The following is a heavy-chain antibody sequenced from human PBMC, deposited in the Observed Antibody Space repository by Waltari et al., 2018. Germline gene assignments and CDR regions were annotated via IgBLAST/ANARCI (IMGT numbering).Heavy chain of an antibody. CDR1: RGSVTSSTW. CDR2: SSHTGNT. Sequence: QVQLQQSGPGLVKPSGTLSLTCAVSRGSVTSSTWWVWVRQPPGKGLEWIGESSHTGNTTYNPSLKSRVTISVDESRNQFSLKMTSMTAADSALYFCARVFRSWYGYFYGLDVWGQGTTVIVSS. J-gene: IGHJ6*02. D-gene: IGHD3-10*01. V-gene: IGHV4-4*02. CDR3: ARVFRSWYGYFYGLDV.